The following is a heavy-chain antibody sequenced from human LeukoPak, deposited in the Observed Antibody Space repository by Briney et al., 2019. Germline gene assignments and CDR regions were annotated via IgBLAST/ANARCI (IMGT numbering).Heavy chain of an antibody. CDR2: IYYSGST. CDR3: ARMVAVAGFDH. V-gene: IGHV4-39*01. CDR1: GGSISSSSYY. J-gene: IGHJ4*02. Sequence: SETLSLTCTVSGGSISSSSYYWGWIRQPPGKGLEWIGSIYYSGSTYYNPSLKSRVTISVDTSKNQFSLKLRSVTAADTAVYYCARMVAVAGFDHWGQGTLVTVSS. D-gene: IGHD6-19*01.